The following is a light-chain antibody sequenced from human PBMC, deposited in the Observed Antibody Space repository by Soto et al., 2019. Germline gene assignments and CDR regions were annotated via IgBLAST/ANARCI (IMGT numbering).Light chain of an antibody. CDR3: QQYGNWPLT. CDR2: DTS. V-gene: IGKV3-11*01. Sequence: EIVLTQSPGTLSLSPGERASLSCRASQSVGNFLVWYQQKPGQAPSLFIYDTSNRATGIPARFSGSGSGTDFTLTISSLEPEDFAIYYCQQYGNWPLTFGGGTKVEIK. J-gene: IGKJ4*01. CDR1: QSVGNF.